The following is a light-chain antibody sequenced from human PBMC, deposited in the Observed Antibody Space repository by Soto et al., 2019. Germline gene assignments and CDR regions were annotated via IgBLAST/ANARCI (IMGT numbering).Light chain of an antibody. CDR2: GAS. CDR3: QQYNNWPMT. V-gene: IGKV3-15*01. CDR1: QSVSSN. Sequence: EIVMTQSPATLSVSPGERATLSCRASQSVSSNLAWYQQKPGQAPRLLIYGASTRATGIPARFSGSGSGTEFTLTTSSLQPEDFVVYYCQQYNNWPMTFGQGTKVEIK. J-gene: IGKJ1*01.